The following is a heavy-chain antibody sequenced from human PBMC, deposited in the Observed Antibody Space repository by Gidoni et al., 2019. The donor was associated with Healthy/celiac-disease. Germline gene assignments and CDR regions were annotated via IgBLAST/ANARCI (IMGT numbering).Heavy chain of an antibody. CDR1: GFTFSSYW. Sequence: EVQLVESGGGLVQPGGSLRLSCAASGFTFSSYWRSWVRQAPGKGLEWVANIKQGGSEKYYVDSVKGRFTISRDNAKNSLYLQMNSLRAEDTAVYYCARAPGPYSSSPRFDYWGQGTLVTVSS. CDR2: IKQGGSEK. D-gene: IGHD6-6*01. V-gene: IGHV3-7*05. J-gene: IGHJ4*02. CDR3: ARAPGPYSSSPRFDY.